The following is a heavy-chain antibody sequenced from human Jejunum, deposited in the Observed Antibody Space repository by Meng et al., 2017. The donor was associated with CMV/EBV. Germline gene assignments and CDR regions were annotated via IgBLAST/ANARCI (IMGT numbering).Heavy chain of an antibody. V-gene: IGHV3-53*01. CDR3: AKGGFGRPLDY. J-gene: IGHJ4*02. D-gene: IGHD3-10*01. CDR2: IYTSGNI. CDR1: GFTVSTNY. Sequence: LSCAASGFTVSTNYMNWVRQAPGKGPEWVSVIYTSGNIHYADSVKGRFTISRDNSRNTAYLQMNSLRDEDTAVYYCAKGGFGRPLDYWGQGTLVTVSS.